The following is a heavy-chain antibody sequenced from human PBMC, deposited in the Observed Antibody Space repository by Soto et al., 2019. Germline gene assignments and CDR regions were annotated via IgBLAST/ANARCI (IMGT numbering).Heavy chain of an antibody. V-gene: IGHV3-33*01. CDR2: IWYDGSNK. D-gene: IGHD1-26*01. CDR1: GFTFSTYG. CDR3: ARGGGSGSSFVGYYYYTLDV. J-gene: IGHJ6*02. Sequence: QVQLVESGGGVVQPGRSLRLSCTASGFTFSTYGMHWVRQAPGKGLEWVTVIWYDGSNKYYEDSVKGRFTISRDNSKNTLYLQMNSLRADATAVYYCARGGGSGSSFVGYYYYTLDVWGQGTTVTVSS.